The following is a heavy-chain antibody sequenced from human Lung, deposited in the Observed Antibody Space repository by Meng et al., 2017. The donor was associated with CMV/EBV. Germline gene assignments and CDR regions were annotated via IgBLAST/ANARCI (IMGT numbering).Heavy chain of an antibody. CDR3: ARGKQDAWELLAY. J-gene: IGHJ4*02. D-gene: IGHD1-26*01. Sequence: DARPTMVTPSGPTSLTRGVSCCSISSNIRWTWVRQPPGKGLEWIGDIDDSGSTNYNPSLNSRISISLDKSKNHFSLKVNSVTAADTAVYYCARGKQDAWELLAYWGQGALVTVSS. V-gene: IGHV4-4*02. CDR1: CCSISSNIR. CDR2: IDDSGST.